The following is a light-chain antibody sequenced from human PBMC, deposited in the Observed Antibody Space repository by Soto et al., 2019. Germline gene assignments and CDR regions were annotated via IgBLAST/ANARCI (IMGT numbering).Light chain of an antibody. V-gene: IGKV3-15*01. CDR3: QQYNWLST. J-gene: IGKJ4*01. Sequence: EIVMTQSPATLSVSPGERATLSCRASQSVSSNLAWYQQKPGQAPRLLIYGASTRATGIPARFSGSGSGTEFTLTISSLQSEDFAVYYCQQYNWLSTFGGGTKVEIK. CDR1: QSVSSN. CDR2: GAS.